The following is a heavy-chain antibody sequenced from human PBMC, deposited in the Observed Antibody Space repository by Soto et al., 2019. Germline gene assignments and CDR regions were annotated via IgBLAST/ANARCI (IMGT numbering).Heavy chain of an antibody. D-gene: IGHD5-12*01. CDR2: ISRLDNP. Sequence: TLSLTCTVSCGSMSYGGFSWSWILQSPGKGLEWIGYISRLDNPYFHPPFKSRVTMSIDRSRNQFYLNLSSMTAADRAVYYCARGAAYDPFEYLGQGGLVIVS. CDR1: CGSMSYGGFS. V-gene: IGHV4-30-2*06. J-gene: IGHJ4*02. CDR3: ARGAAYDPFEY.